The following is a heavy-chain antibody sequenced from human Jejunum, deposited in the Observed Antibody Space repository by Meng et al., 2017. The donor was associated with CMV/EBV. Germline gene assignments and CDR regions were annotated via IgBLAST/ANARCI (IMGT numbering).Heavy chain of an antibody. Sequence: SGFTFNSYAMSWVRQAPGKGLECVATITGSAASTYYADSVKGRFTISRDDSKNTLYLQMNSLRAEDTAMYYCARLLLGSTWTFQSWGQGTLVTVSS. CDR3: ARLLLGSTWTFQS. CDR2: ITGSAAST. J-gene: IGHJ4*02. V-gene: IGHV3-23*01. CDR1: GFTFNSYA. D-gene: IGHD6-13*01.